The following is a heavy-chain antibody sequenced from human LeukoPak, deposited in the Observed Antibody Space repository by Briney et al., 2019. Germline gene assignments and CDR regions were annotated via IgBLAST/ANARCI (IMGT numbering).Heavy chain of an antibody. CDR3: ASGLLWFGESPKIDY. J-gene: IGHJ4*02. D-gene: IGHD3-10*01. Sequence: KPGGSLRLSCAASGFTFSNAWMSWVRQPPGKGLEWIGEIYHSGNTNYNPSLKSRVTISVDKSKNQFSLRLSSVTAADTAVYYCASGLLWFGESPKIDYWGQGTLVTVSS. CDR2: IYHSGNT. V-gene: IGHV4-4*02. CDR1: GFTFSNAW.